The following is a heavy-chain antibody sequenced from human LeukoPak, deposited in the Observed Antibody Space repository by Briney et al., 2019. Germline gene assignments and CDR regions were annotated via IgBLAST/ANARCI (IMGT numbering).Heavy chain of an antibody. CDR3: ARAGRWEGRPHAFDI. V-gene: IGHV4-59*01. D-gene: IGHD1-26*01. CDR2: IYYSGIT. J-gene: IGHJ3*02. Sequence: SETLSLTCTVSGGSISSYYWNWIRQPPGKGLEWIGYIYYSGITNYNPSLKSRVTISVDTSKSQFSLKLSSVTAADTALYYCARAGRWEGRPHAFDIWGQGTMVTVSS. CDR1: GGSISSYY.